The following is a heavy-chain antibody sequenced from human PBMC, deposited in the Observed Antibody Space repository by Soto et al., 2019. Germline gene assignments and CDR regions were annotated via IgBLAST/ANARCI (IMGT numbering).Heavy chain of an antibody. CDR1: GFTFSSYW. J-gene: IGHJ6*02. CDR3: ARDSRATIFGVELNYGMDV. CDR2: IKQDGSEK. Sequence: PGESLRLSCAASGFTFSSYWMSWVRQAPGKGLEWVANIKQDGSEKYYVDSVKGRFTISRDNAKNSLYLQMNSLRAEDTAVYYCARDSRATIFGVELNYGMDVWGQGTTVTVSS. D-gene: IGHD3-3*01. V-gene: IGHV3-7*01.